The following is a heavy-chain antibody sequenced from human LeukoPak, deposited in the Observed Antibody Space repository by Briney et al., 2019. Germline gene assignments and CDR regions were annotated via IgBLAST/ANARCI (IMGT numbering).Heavy chain of an antibody. CDR3: ARQFGWGKYQYYFDY. CDR1: GDSISSSSYY. D-gene: IGHD7-27*01. J-gene: IGHJ4*02. V-gene: IGHV4-39*01. CDR2: IYYSGST. Sequence: PSETLSLTCTVSGDSISSSSYYWGWIRQPPGKGLEWIGSIYYSGSTYYNPSLKSRVTISVDTSKNQFSLKLSSVTAADTAVYYCARQFGWGKYQYYFDYWGQGTLVTVSS.